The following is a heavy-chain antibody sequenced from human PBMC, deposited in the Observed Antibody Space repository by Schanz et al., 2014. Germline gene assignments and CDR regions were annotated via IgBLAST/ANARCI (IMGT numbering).Heavy chain of an antibody. D-gene: IGHD3-22*01. CDR1: GFTFSTYA. CDR3: AKDPNLFRDSSGYYYSPFDY. Sequence: EVQLLESGGGLVRPGGSLRLSCAASGFTFSTYAMSWVRQAPGKGLEWVSAITGSGGTTHYADSVKGRFTISRDNSKNTLYLQLNSLRVEDTAKYFCAKDPNLFRDSSGYYYSPFDYWGQGTLVAVSS. CDR2: ITGSGGTT. J-gene: IGHJ4*02. V-gene: IGHV3-23*01.